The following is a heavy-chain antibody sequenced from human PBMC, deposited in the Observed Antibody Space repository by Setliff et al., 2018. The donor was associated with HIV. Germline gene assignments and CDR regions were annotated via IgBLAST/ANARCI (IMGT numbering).Heavy chain of an antibody. J-gene: IGHJ3*02. Sequence: SETLSLTCTVSGGSINSGDYYWSWIRQHPGKGLEWIGYIYYSGNTYYNPSLKSRLTISVDTSKDQFSLHLSSVTAADTAVYYCATYSGWSAAGVFDIWGQGTMVTVSS. CDR1: GGSINSGDYY. V-gene: IGHV4-31*03. CDR2: IYYSGNT. CDR3: ATYSGWSAAGVFDI. D-gene: IGHD6-19*01.